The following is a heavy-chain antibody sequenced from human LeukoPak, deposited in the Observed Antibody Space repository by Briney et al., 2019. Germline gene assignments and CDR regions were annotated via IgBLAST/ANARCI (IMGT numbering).Heavy chain of an antibody. J-gene: IGHJ1*01. V-gene: IGHV1-69*04. CDR1: GGTFSSYA. CDR2: IIPILGIA. Sequence: SVKVSCKASGGTFSSYAISWVRQAPGQGLEWMGRIIPILGIANYAQKFQGRVTITADKSTSTAYMGLSSLRSEDTAVYYCASGEYFQHWGQGTLVTVSS. CDR3: ASGEYFQH.